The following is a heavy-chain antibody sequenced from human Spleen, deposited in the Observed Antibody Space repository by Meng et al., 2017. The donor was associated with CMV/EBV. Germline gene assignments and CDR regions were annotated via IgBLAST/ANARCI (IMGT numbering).Heavy chain of an antibody. CDR2: ISYSGST. CDR3: ARFPLTYSSGCLEDY. J-gene: IGHJ4*02. CDR1: GVSISTNDFY. D-gene: IGHD6-19*01. Sequence: SETLSLTCTVSGVSISTNDFYWGWFRQPPGMGLEWIGTISYSGSTYYNPSLKSRVTMSLDTANNQVSLKLSSVTAADTAVYYCARFPLTYSSGCLEDYWGQGTLVTVSS. V-gene: IGHV4-39*01.